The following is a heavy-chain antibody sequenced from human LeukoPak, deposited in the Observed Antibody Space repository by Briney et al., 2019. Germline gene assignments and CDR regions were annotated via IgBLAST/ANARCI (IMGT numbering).Heavy chain of an antibody. CDR1: GFTVSSNY. V-gene: IGHV3-53*01. J-gene: IGHJ3*02. Sequence: HPGGSLRLSCAASGFTVSSNYMSWVRQAPGKGLEWVSVIYSGGSTYYADSVKGRFTISRDNSKNTLYLQMNSLRAEDTAVYYCARDLVRYYDILTGYQDAFDIWGQGTMVTVSS. CDR3: ARDLVRYYDILTGYQDAFDI. D-gene: IGHD3-9*01. CDR2: IYSGGST.